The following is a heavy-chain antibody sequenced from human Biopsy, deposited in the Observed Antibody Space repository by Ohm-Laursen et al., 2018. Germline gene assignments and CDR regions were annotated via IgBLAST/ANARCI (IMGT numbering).Heavy chain of an antibody. D-gene: IGHD3-22*01. Sequence: SVKVSCKASGGPFSSYAVTWVRQAPGQGLEWMGGIIGMFGTADYAQRFQGRVTITADESTSTAYMELSSLRSEDTAVYYCARDTKWLASGPIDYWGQGALITVSS. CDR3: ARDTKWLASGPIDY. J-gene: IGHJ4*02. CDR1: GGPFSSYA. V-gene: IGHV1-69*13. CDR2: IIGMFGTA.